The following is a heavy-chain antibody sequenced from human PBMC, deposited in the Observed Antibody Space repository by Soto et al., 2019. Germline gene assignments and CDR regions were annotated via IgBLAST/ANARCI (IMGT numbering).Heavy chain of an antibody. CDR3: ARQRYCSGGSCWSNWFDP. CDR2: IYYSGST. CDR1: GGSISSGGYY. J-gene: IGHJ5*02. D-gene: IGHD2-15*01. V-gene: IGHV4-31*03. Sequence: SETLSLTCTVSGGSISSGGYYWSWIRQHPGKGLEWIGYIYYSGSTYYNPSLKSRVTISVDTSKNQFSLKLSSVTAADTAVYYCARQRYCSGGSCWSNWFDPWGQGTLVTVSS.